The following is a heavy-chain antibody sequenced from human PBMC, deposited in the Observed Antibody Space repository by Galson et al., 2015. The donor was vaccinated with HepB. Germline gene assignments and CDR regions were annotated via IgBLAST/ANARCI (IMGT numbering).Heavy chain of an antibody. J-gene: IGHJ4*02. CDR3: AKVPSGNHEYYFDY. CDR2: ISYDGSNK. Sequence: SLRLSCAASGFTFSSYGMHWVRQAPGKGLEWVAVISYDGSNKYYADSVKGRFTISRDNSKNTLYLQMNSLRAEDTAVYYCAKVPSGNHEYYFDYWGQGTLVTVSS. CDR1: GFTFSSYG. V-gene: IGHV3-30*18. D-gene: IGHD1-14*01.